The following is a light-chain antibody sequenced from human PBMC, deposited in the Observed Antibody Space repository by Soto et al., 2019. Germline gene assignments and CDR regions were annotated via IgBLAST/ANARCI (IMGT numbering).Light chain of an antibody. CDR2: DVT. CDR3: SSSRGIYAFEV. J-gene: IGLJ2*01. Sequence: QSALTQPRSVSGSPGQSVTISCTGTSDVGDFNYVSWYQHHPGKGPKLLIYDVTTRPSGVPDRFSGSKSGNTASLTISGLQAEDEADFCCSSSRGIYAFEVFGGGTKLTVL. V-gene: IGLV2-11*01. CDR1: SDVGDFNY.